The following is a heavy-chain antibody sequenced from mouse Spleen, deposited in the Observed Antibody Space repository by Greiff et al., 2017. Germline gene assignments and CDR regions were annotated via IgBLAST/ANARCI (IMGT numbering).Heavy chain of an antibody. V-gene: IGHV5-9*04. J-gene: IGHJ3*01. CDR1: GFTFSSYA. CDR2: ISSGGGNT. D-gene: IGHD1-1*01. Sequence: EVKLVESGGGLVKLGGSLKLSCAASGFTFSSYAMSWVRQTPEKRLEWVATISSGGGNTYYPDSVKGRFTISRDNAKNTLYLQMSSLKSEDTAMYYCARQDYYGAWFAYWGQGTLVTVSA. CDR3: ARQDYYGAWFAY.